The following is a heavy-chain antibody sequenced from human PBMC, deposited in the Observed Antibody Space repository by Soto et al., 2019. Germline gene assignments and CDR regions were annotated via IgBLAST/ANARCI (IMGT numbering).Heavy chain of an antibody. D-gene: IGHD2-21*02. Sequence: QVPLVESGGGVVQPGRSLRLSCAASGFTFSSYAMHWVRQAPGKGLEWVAVISYDGSNKYYADSVKGRFTISRDNSKNTLYLQMNSLRAEDTAVYYCAREPFCGGDCYPYFDYWGQGTLVTVSS. V-gene: IGHV3-30-3*01. CDR3: AREPFCGGDCYPYFDY. CDR2: ISYDGSNK. CDR1: GFTFSSYA. J-gene: IGHJ4*02.